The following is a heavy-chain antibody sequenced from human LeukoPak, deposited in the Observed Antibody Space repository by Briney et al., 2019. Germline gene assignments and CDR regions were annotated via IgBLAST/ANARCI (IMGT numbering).Heavy chain of an antibody. CDR2: VSGYNDNT. V-gene: IGHV1-18*04. CDR3: TLTPTIDY. Sequence: ASVKVSCKASGYTFTGYYMHWVRQAPGQGLEWMGWVSGYNDNTYYAQNFQDRITLTTDTSTTTAYMELRSLGSDDTALYYCTLTPTIDYWGQGTLVTVSS. CDR1: GYTFTGYY. J-gene: IGHJ4*02.